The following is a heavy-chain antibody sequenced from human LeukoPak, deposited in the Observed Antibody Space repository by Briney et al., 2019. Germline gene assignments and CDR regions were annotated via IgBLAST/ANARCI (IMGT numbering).Heavy chain of an antibody. CDR2: IYYSGST. CDR3: ASTYDSSGYYGDY. V-gene: IGHV4-59*12. Sequence: PSETLSLTCTVSGGSISSYYWSWIRQPPGKGLEWIGYIYYSGSTNYNPSLKSRVTISVDTSKNQFSLKLSSVTAADTAVYYCASTYDSSGYYGDYWGQGTLVTVSS. J-gene: IGHJ4*02. CDR1: GGSISSYY. D-gene: IGHD3-22*01.